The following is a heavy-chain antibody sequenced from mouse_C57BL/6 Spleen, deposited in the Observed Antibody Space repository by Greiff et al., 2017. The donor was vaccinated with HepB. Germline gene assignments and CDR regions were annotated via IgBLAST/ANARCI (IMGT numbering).Heavy chain of an antibody. V-gene: IGHV1-82*01. J-gene: IGHJ4*01. Sequence: VQLQESGPELVKPGASVKISCKASGYAFSSSWMNWVKQRPGKGLEWIGRIYPGDGDTNYNGKFKGKATLTADKSSSTAYMQLSSLTSEDSAVYFCARGSNSGYAMDYWGQGTSVTVSS. CDR1: GYAFSSSW. CDR3: ARGSNSGYAMDY. CDR2: IYPGDGDT. D-gene: IGHD2-5*01.